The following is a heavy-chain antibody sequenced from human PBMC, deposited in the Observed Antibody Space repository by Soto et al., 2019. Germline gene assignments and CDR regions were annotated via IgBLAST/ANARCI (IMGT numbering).Heavy chain of an antibody. CDR1: GFTFSSYG. V-gene: IGHV3-30*18. CDR3: AKDVRGRYYYDSSGYEGNVAFDI. J-gene: IGHJ3*02. Sequence: GGSLRLSCAASGFTFSSYGMHWVRQAPGKGLEWVAVISYDGSNKYYADSVKGRFTISRDNSKNTLYLQMNSLRAEDTAVYYCAKDVRGRYYYDSSGYEGNVAFDIWGQGTMVTVSS. CDR2: ISYDGSNK. D-gene: IGHD3-22*01.